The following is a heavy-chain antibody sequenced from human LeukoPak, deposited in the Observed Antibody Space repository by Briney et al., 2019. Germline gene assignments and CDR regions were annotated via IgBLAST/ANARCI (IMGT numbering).Heavy chain of an antibody. J-gene: IGHJ3*02. CDR3: AKSLLTTAAGTGRAFDI. V-gene: IGHV3-74*01. CDR2: INGDGNTI. Sequence: PGGSLRLSCAASGFTFSSYWMHWVRQAPGKGLVWVSRINGDGNTINYADSVRGRFTISRDNSKNTLFLQMNNLRAEDTAKYYCAKSLLTTAAGTGRAFDIWGQGTMVTVSS. D-gene: IGHD2/OR15-2a*01. CDR1: GFTFSSYW.